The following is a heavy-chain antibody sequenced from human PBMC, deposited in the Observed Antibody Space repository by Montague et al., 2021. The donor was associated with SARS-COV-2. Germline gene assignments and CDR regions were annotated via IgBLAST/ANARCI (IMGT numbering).Heavy chain of an antibody. CDR2: IYNSGTT. V-gene: IGHV4-59*12. Sequence: SETLSLTCIVSGASISNYYWSWIRQSPGTGLEWIGYIYNSGTTKYNPSLQSRVTMSLDTSKNQFSLRQSSVTAADTAVYYCARGPHYFYYGMDVWGQGTTVTVSS. CDR3: ARGPHYFYYGMDV. CDR1: GASISNYY. J-gene: IGHJ6*02.